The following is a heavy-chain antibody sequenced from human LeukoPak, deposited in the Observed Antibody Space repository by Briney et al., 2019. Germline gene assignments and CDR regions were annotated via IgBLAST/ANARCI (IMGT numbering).Heavy chain of an antibody. CDR3: ARSRDGYNWLFEY. V-gene: IGHV1-46*01. J-gene: IGHJ4*02. CDR2: INPGGDDT. CDR1: GYTFTSYY. Sequence: GASVKVSCKASGYTFTSYYMHWVRQAPGQGLEWMGIINPGGDDTGYAQKFQGRVTMTRDTSTSTVYMELNSLRSEDTALYYCARSRDGYNWLFEYWGQGTLVTVSS. D-gene: IGHD5-24*01.